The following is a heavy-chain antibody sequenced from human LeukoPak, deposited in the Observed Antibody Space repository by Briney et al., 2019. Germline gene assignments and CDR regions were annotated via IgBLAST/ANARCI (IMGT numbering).Heavy chain of an antibody. Sequence: ASVKVSCKXSGYTFTGYYIHWVRQAPGQGLQWMGWINPNTGGTNYAQKFQGRITMTRDTSISTAYMDLSRLTSDDTAVYYCARDPCSGGSCHLYHFDYWGQGTLVTVSS. V-gene: IGHV1-2*02. J-gene: IGHJ4*02. CDR1: GYTFTGYY. D-gene: IGHD2-15*01. CDR2: INPNTGGT. CDR3: ARDPCSGGSCHLYHFDY.